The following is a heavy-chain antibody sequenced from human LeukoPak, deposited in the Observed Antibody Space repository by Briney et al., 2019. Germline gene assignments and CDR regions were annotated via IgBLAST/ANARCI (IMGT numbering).Heavy chain of an antibody. Sequence: GGSLRLSCAASEFTFSSYDMHWVRQATGKGLEWVSAIGTAGDTYYPGSVKGRFTISRENAKNSLYLQMNSLRAGDTAVYYCARENDSSGYFDYWGQGTLVTVSS. CDR2: IGTAGDT. CDR3: ARENDSSGYFDY. V-gene: IGHV3-13*01. D-gene: IGHD3-22*01. J-gene: IGHJ4*02. CDR1: EFTFSSYD.